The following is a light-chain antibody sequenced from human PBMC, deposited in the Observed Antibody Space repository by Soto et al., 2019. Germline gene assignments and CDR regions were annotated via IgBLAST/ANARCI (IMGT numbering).Light chain of an antibody. V-gene: IGLV2-14*01. CDR2: DVS. J-gene: IGLJ2*01. Sequence: QSVLTQPASVSGSPGQSITISCTGTSSDVGGYNYVSWYQQHPGKAPKLMIYDVSNRPSGVSNRFSGSKSGNTASLTISGLQTEYEDDYYCSSYTGTSTYVVFGGGTKLTVL. CDR3: SSYTGTSTYVV. CDR1: SSDVGGYNY.